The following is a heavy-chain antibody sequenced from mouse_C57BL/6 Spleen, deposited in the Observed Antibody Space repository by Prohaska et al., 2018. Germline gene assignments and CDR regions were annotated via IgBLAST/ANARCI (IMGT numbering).Heavy chain of an antibody. J-gene: IGHJ2*01. D-gene: IGHD4-1*01. CDR2: IYPGSGNT. Sequence: QVQLQQSGPELVKPGASVKISCKASGYSFTSYYIHWVKQRPGQGLEWIGWIYPGSGNTKYNEKFKGKATLAADTSSSTAYMQLSSLTSEDSAVYYCARSLTVFDYWGQGTTLTVSS. CDR3: ARSLTVFDY. CDR1: GYSFTSYY. V-gene: IGHV1-66*01.